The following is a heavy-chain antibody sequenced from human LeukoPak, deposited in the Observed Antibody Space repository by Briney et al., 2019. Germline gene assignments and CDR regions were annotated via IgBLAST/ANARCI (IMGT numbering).Heavy chain of an antibody. J-gene: IGHJ4*02. CDR3: AADPWQVRGVIMDY. Sequence: ASVKVSCKVSGYTLTELSMHWVRQAPGKGLEWMGGFDPEDGETIYAQKFQGRVTMTEDTSTDTAYMELSSLRSEDTAVYYCAADPWQVRGVIMDYWGQGTLVTVSS. D-gene: IGHD3-10*01. CDR1: GYTLTELS. V-gene: IGHV1-24*01. CDR2: FDPEDGET.